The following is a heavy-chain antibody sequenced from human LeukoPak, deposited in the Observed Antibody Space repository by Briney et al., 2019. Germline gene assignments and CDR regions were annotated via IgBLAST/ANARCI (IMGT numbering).Heavy chain of an antibody. CDR2: IFPGDSNT. V-gene: IGHV5-51*01. J-gene: IGHJ4*02. CDR1: GYRFTAYW. Sequence: GESLKISCKASGYRFTAYWIAWVRQMPGIGLEWMGIIFPGDSNTRYRPSFQGQVTISVDKSIATAYLQWNSLRASDTAMYYCAKLSYDSSGFKGRHFDYWGQETLVTVSS. D-gene: IGHD3-22*01. CDR3: AKLSYDSSGFKGRHFDY.